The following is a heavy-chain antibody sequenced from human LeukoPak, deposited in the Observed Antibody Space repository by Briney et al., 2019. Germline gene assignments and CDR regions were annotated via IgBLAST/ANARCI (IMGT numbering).Heavy chain of an antibody. V-gene: IGHV3-30*03. CDR1: GFTFSSYG. J-gene: IGHJ4*02. Sequence: GGSLRLSCAASGFTFSSYGMHWVRQAPGKGLEWVAVISYDGSNKYYADSVKGRFTISRDNSKNTLYLQMNSLRAEDTAVYYGAEYGSGSYPLDYWGQGTLVTVSS. D-gene: IGHD3-10*01. CDR3: AEYGSGSYPLDY. CDR2: ISYDGSNK.